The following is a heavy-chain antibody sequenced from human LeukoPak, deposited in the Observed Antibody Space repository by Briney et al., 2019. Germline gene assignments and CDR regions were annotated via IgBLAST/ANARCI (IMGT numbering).Heavy chain of an antibody. CDR2: IKQDGSEK. CDR1: GFTFSSYW. CDR3: ARVSYGDHDAFDI. V-gene: IGHV3-7*01. D-gene: IGHD4-17*01. Sequence: QPGGSLRLSCAASGFTFSSYWMSWVRQAPGKGLEWVANIKQDGSEKYYVDSVKGRFTISRDSAKNSLYLQMNSLRAEDTAVYYCARVSYGDHDAFDIWGQGTMVTVSS. J-gene: IGHJ3*02.